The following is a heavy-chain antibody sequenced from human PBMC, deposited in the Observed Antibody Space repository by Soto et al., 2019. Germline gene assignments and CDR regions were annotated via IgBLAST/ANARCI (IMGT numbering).Heavy chain of an antibody. Sequence: EVQLLESGGGFIQSGGSLRLSCAASGFTFSSYAMSWVRQAPGKRLEWLSLISGSGATTYYADSVKGWFIVSRDKSKNTVYLQMNSLRADDTALYYCTKSSVHCSGGSCFDFWGQGTLVTVSS. D-gene: IGHD2-15*01. CDR3: TKSSVHCSGGSCFDF. V-gene: IGHV3-23*01. J-gene: IGHJ5*01. CDR1: GFTFSSYA. CDR2: ISGSGATT.